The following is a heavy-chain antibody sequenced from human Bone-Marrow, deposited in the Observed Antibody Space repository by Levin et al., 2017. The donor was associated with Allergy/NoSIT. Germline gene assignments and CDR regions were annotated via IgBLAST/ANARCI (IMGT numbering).Heavy chain of an antibody. D-gene: IGHD3-16*01. V-gene: IGHV5-51*01. CDR3: ARMNLAANWFDP. CDR2: IYPSDSDT. Sequence: GGSLRLSCRTSGYTFTGHWIAWVRQMPGKGLEWMGIIYPSDSDTRYSPSFEGQVTISVDTSITTAYLQWNSLKTSDTAIYYCARMNLAANWFDPWGQGTLVTVSP. J-gene: IGHJ5*02. CDR1: GYTFTGHW.